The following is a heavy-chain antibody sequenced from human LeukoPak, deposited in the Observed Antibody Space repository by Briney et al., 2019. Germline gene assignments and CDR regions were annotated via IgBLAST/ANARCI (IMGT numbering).Heavy chain of an antibody. V-gene: IGHV1-18*01. CDR2: ISNYNGNT. D-gene: IGHD3-22*01. CDR3: ASLKNYYDSSGNLVTDAFDI. J-gene: IGHJ3*02. Sequence: GASVKVSCKASGYTFTSYGINWVRQAPGQGLEWMGWISNYNGNTNYAQKLQGRVTMTTDTSTSTAYMELRSLRSDDTAVYYCASLKNYYDSSGNLVTDAFDIWGQGTMVTVSS. CDR1: GYTFTSYG.